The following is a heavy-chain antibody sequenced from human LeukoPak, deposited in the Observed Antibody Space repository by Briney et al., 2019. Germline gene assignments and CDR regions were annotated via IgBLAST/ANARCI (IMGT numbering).Heavy chain of an antibody. Sequence: GGSLRLSCTASGFAFGDYAVSWFRQPPGKGLEWVGFVRSRAFGKTTDYAASVKGRFIISRDDPKTIAYLQMNSLKTEDTAVYYCSRGRSTTLDYWGQGTQVTVSS. D-gene: IGHD1-7*01. CDR2: VRSRAFGKTT. CDR1: GFAFGDYA. V-gene: IGHV3-49*03. CDR3: SRGRSTTLDY. J-gene: IGHJ4*02.